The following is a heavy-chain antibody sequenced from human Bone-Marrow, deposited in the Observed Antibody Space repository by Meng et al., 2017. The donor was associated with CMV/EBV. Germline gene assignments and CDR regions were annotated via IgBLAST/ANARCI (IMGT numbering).Heavy chain of an antibody. D-gene: IGHD2-2*02. J-gene: IGHJ6*02. CDR1: GGSFSGYY. CDR2: INHSGST. Sequence: SETLSLTCAVYGGSFSGYYWSWIRQPPGKGLEWIGEINHSGSTNYNPSLKSRVTISVDTSKNQFSLKLSSVTAADTAVYYCARRRGYCSSTSCYNYYGMAVWGQGTTVPVSS. V-gene: IGHV4-34*01. CDR3: ARRRGYCSSTSCYNYYGMAV.